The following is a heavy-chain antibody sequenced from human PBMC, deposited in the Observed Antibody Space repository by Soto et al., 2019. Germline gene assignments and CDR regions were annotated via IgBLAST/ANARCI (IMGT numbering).Heavy chain of an antibody. Sequence: SVKVSCKASGFTFTSSAMQWVRQARGQRLEWIGWIVVGSGNTNYAQKFQERVTITRDMSTSTAYMELSSLRSEDTAVYYCAAVGVAAKYYYGMDVWGQGTTVTVSS. J-gene: IGHJ6*02. CDR1: GFTFTSSA. CDR3: AAVGVAAKYYYGMDV. CDR2: IVVGSGNT. V-gene: IGHV1-58*02. D-gene: IGHD2-15*01.